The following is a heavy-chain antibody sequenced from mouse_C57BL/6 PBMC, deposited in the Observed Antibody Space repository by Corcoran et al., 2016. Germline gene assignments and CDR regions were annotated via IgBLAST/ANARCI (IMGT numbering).Heavy chain of an antibody. D-gene: IGHD2-2*01. J-gene: IGHJ2*01. CDR3: ARELWLRKVYFDY. CDR1: GYTFTDYY. V-gene: IGHV1-26*01. CDR2: INPNNGGT. Sequence: EVQLQQSGPELVKPGASVKISCKASGYTFTDYYMNWVKQSHGKSLEWIGDINPNNGGTSYNQKFKGKATLTVDKSSSTAYMELRSLTSEDSAVYYCARELWLRKVYFDYWGQGTTLTVSS.